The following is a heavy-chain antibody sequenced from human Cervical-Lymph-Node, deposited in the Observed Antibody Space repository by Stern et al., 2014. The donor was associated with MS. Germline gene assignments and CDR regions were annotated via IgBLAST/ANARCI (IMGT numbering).Heavy chain of an antibody. CDR3: ARTKDSSIGARPGEYHYVGMDV. Sequence: QMQLVQSGAEVKKPGASVKLSCKASGYTFITHYMHWVRQAPGQGLEWMGLINPSGGSTTYAQKFQDRVTMTRDTSTSTLYMYLSSLRSEDTAVYYCARTKDSSIGARPGEYHYVGMDVWGQGTTVSVPS. V-gene: IGHV1-46*01. CDR2: INPSGGST. D-gene: IGHD6-6*01. J-gene: IGHJ6*02. CDR1: GYTFITHY.